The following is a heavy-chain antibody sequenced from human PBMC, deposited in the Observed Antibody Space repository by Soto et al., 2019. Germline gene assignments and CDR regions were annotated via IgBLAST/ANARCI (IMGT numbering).Heavy chain of an antibody. D-gene: IGHD3-22*01. J-gene: IGHJ4*02. CDR2: IIPIFVTA. CDR3: ARDRATDTYYYDCSDYHWYYFDY. Sequence: QVQLVQSGAEVKKPGSSVKVSCKASGGTFSSYAISWVRQAPGQVLDWMGGIIPIFVTAKYAQKFQVRVTITADESTSTAYMELSSLRSDDTAVYYCARDRATDTYYYDCSDYHWYYFDYWGQGTLVNVSS. V-gene: IGHV1-69*01. CDR1: GGTFSSYA.